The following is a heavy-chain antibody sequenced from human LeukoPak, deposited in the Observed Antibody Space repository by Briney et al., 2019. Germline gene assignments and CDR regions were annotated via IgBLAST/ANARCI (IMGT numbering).Heavy chain of an antibody. J-gene: IGHJ5*02. Sequence: SETLSLTCTVSGGSISSSSYYWGWIRQPPGKGLEWIGSIYYSGSTYYNPSLKSRVTISVDTSKNQFSLKLSSVTAADTAVYYCARHWIDSSGYSGWFDPWGQGTLVTVSS. D-gene: IGHD3-22*01. CDR2: IYYSGST. V-gene: IGHV4-39*01. CDR3: ARHWIDSSGYSGWFDP. CDR1: GGSISSSSYY.